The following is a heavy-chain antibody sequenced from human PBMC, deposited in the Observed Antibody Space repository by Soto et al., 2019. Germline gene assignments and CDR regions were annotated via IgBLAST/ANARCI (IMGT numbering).Heavy chain of an antibody. V-gene: IGHV3-23*01. D-gene: IGHD6-19*01. CDR3: GNSLAGTLPDY. J-gene: IGHJ4*02. CDR2: ISGSGVST. CDR1: GFTFSSYA. Sequence: GGSLRLSCSASGFTFSSYAMSWVRQAPGKGLEWVSAISGSGVSTYYADSVKGRFTISRDNSKNTLYLQMNSLRAEDPAVYSCGNSLAGTLPDYWGQGTLVTVSS.